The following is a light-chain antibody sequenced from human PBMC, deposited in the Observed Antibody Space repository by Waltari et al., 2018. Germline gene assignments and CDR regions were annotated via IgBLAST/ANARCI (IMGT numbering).Light chain of an antibody. Sequence: DIVMTQSPDSLAVSLGERATISCKSSRSVFCSSGSKDYLTWFQQEPGQPPRAVIYWASTREKGVPDRFSGSGSGTDFTLTINSLQAEDVAVYYCQQYCTSPPTFGQGTQVEIK. CDR1: RSVFCSSGSKDY. CDR2: WAS. CDR3: QQYCTSPPT. V-gene: IGKV4-1*01. J-gene: IGKJ2*01.